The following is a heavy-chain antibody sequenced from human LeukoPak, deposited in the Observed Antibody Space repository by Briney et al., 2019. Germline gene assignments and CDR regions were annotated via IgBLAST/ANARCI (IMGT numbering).Heavy chain of an antibody. CDR1: GYTFTSYG. CDR3: ARDPGIAAAGIWFDP. D-gene: IGHD6-13*01. Sequence: ASVKVSCKASGYTFTSYGISWVRQAPGQGLEWMGWISAYNGNTNYAQKLQGRVTMTTDTSTSTAYMELRSLRSDDTAVYYCARDPGIAAAGIWFDPWGQGTLVTVSP. J-gene: IGHJ5*02. CDR2: ISAYNGNT. V-gene: IGHV1-18*01.